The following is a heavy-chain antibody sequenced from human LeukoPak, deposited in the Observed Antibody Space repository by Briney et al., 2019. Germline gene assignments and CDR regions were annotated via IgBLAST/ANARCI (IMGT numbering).Heavy chain of an antibody. CDR1: GGSISSYY. V-gene: IGHV4-59*01. CDR3: ARGPGDLDSFDY. J-gene: IGHJ4*02. Sequence: PSETLSLICTVSGGSISSYYWSWIRQPPGKGLEWTGYIYYSGSTNYNPSLKSRVTISVDTSKNQFSLKLSSVTAADTAVYYCARGPGDLDSFDYWGQGTLVTVSS. CDR2: IYYSGST. D-gene: IGHD3-16*01.